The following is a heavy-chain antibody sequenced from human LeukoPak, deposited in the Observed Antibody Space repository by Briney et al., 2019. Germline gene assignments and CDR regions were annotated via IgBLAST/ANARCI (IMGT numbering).Heavy chain of an antibody. J-gene: IGHJ4*02. CDR1: GGSISSSSYY. V-gene: IGHV4-39*01. CDR3: AGHESGYAPSDY. D-gene: IGHD5-12*01. CDR2: IYYSGST. Sequence: PSETLSLTCTVSGGSISSSSYYWGWIRQPPGKGLEWIGSIYYSGSTYYNPSLKGRVTIFVDTSKNQFSLKLSSVTAADTAVYYCAGHESGYAPSDYWGQGTLVTVSS.